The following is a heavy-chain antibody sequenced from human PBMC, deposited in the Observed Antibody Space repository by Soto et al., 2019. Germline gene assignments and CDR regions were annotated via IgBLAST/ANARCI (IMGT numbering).Heavy chain of an antibody. CDR3: ARARFQVLYGKPYFDS. D-gene: IGHD2-2*02. V-gene: IGHV4-31*03. J-gene: IGHJ4*02. CDR1: GGSITTGGFY. CDR2: IYHSGNT. Sequence: SETLSLTCTVSGGSITTGGFYWSWIRQHPGKGLEWIGNIYHSGNTYYNPSFKSRLTISVDTSKNHFSLMVDSVTAADTAVYYCARARFQVLYGKPYFDSWGQGTLVTVSS.